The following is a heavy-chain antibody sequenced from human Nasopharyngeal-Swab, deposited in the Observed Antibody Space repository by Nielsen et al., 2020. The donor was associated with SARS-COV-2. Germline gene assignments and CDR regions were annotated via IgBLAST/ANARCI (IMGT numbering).Heavy chain of an antibody. V-gene: IGHV3-23*03. Sequence: GESLKISCAASGFTFSSYGMSWVRQAPGKGLEWVSAIYSGGSSTYYADSVKGRFTISRDNSKNTLYLQMNSLRAEDTAVYYCAKGLSGYRSGGSCYPDYWGQGTLVTVSS. CDR2: IYSGGSST. CDR3: AKGLSGYRSGGSCYPDY. D-gene: IGHD2-15*01. CDR1: GFTFSSYG. J-gene: IGHJ4*02.